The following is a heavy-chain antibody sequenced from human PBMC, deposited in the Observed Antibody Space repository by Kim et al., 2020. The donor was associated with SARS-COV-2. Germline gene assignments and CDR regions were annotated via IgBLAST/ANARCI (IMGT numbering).Heavy chain of an antibody. V-gene: IGHV4-39*01. CDR3: ARHGRWITRAES. D-gene: IGHD3-16*01. J-gene: IGHJ5*02. Sequence: YNNPSLKSSVTVSGATSKNQLSLKLSSGTAADTAVYYCARHGRWITRAESWGQGTLVTVSS.